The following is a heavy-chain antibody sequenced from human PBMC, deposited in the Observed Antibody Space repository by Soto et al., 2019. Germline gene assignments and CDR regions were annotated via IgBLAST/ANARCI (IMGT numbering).Heavy chain of an antibody. D-gene: IGHD3-22*01. CDR3: ASRYSYYYDSSGPFDY. V-gene: IGHV3-30-3*02. Sequence: QVQLVESGGGVVQPGRSLRLSCAASGFTFSSYAMHWVRQAPGKGLEWVAVISYDGSNKYYADSVKGRFTISRDNSKNTQYLQMNSMRAEDTAVYYCASRYSYYYDSSGPFDYWGQGTLVTVSS. J-gene: IGHJ4*02. CDR1: GFTFSSYA. CDR2: ISYDGSNK.